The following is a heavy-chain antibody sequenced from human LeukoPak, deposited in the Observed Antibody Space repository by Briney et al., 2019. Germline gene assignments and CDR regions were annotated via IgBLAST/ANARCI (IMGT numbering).Heavy chain of an antibody. CDR1: GESFSGYY. D-gene: IGHD6-13*01. Sequence: SETLSLTCTVSGESFSGYYWSWIRQPPGKGLEWIGEINHSGSTNYNPSLKSRVTISVDTSKNQFSLKPSSVTAADTAVYYCARLNIAAAAFDYWGQGTLVTVSS. J-gene: IGHJ4*02. CDR2: INHSGST. V-gene: IGHV4-34*01. CDR3: ARLNIAAAAFDY.